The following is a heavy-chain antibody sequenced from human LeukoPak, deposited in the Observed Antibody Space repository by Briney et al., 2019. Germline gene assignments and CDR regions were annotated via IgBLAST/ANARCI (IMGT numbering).Heavy chain of an antibody. J-gene: IGHJ4*02. CDR3: AKYGRYYDFGSGYLLDSDY. CDR2: ISSSSSPI. CDR1: GFLFSSYS. Sequence: GESLRLACSVSGFLFSSYSMNWVRQAPGRGLEWDSYISSSSSPITYTDCVKDRLTLYRDHATNYLYLQMDSRRAERMSVYYCAKYGRYYDFGSGYLLDSDYWGQGTLVTVSS. D-gene: IGHD3-3*01. V-gene: IGHV3-48*01.